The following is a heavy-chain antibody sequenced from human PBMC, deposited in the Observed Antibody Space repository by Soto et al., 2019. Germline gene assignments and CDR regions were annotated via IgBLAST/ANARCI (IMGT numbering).Heavy chain of an antibody. Sequence: ASVKVSCKASGYTFTSYDINWVRQATGQGLEWMGWMNPNSGNTGYAQKFQGRVTMTRNTSISTAYMELSSLRSEDTAVYYCARALRRLYCSGGSCYRRDWFDPWAQRTPVTVSS. CDR1: GYTFTSYD. J-gene: IGHJ5*02. CDR3: ARALRRLYCSGGSCYRRDWFDP. D-gene: IGHD2-15*01. V-gene: IGHV1-8*01. CDR2: MNPNSGNT.